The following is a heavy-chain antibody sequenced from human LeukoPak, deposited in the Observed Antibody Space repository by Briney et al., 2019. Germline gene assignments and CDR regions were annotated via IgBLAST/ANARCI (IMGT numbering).Heavy chain of an antibody. CDR1: GFTFSNYW. CDR3: ARDSSPGYYDYVWGTYPRY. V-gene: IGHV3-7*05. D-gene: IGHD3-16*02. J-gene: IGHJ4*02. Sequence: PGGSLRLSCAASGFTFSNYWMSWVRQAPRQGLEWVANIKQDGSEKYYVDSVKGRFTISRDNAKSSLFLQMNSLRAEDTAVYYCARDSSPGYYDYVWGTYPRYWGQGTLVTVSS. CDR2: IKQDGSEK.